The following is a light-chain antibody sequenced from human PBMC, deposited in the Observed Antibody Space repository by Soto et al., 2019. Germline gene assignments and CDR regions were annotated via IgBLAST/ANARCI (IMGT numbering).Light chain of an antibody. J-gene: IGKJ4*01. Sequence: EILMTQSPATLSVSPEERATLSCRASQSVSNNLAWYQQKPGQAPRLLIYGASTRATGIPARFSGSGSGTEFTLTISSLQSEDFAVYYCQQYNSWPLTFGGGTKVEIK. V-gene: IGKV3-15*01. CDR1: QSVSNN. CDR2: GAS. CDR3: QQYNSWPLT.